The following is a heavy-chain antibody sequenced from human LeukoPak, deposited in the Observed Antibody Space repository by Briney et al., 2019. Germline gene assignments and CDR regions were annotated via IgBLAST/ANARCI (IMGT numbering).Heavy chain of an antibody. D-gene: IGHD3-22*01. J-gene: IGHJ4*02. CDR3: PRDRAIARDSSGYHGSY. CDR1: GYTFTGYY. CDR2: INPNSGGT. V-gene: IGHV1-2*06. Sequence: ASVKVSCKASGYTFTGYYMHWVRQAPGQGLECMGRINPNSGGTNYAQKFQGRVTMTRDTSISTAYMELSRLRSDDTAVHYCPRDRAIARDSSGYHGSYWGQGTLVTVSS.